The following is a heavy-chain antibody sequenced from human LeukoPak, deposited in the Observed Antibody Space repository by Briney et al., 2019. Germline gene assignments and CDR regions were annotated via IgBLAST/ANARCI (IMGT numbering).Heavy chain of an antibody. CDR2: ISSDGSNK. CDR3: AKGPMVRGVINGISY. Sequence: GGSLRLSCAASGFTFSSYAMHWVRQAPGKGLEWVAVISSDGSNKYYADSVKGRFTISRDNSKNTLYLQMNSLRAEDTAVYYCAKGPMVRGVINGISYWGQGTLVTVSS. CDR1: GFTFSSYA. J-gene: IGHJ4*02. D-gene: IGHD3-10*01. V-gene: IGHV3-30*04.